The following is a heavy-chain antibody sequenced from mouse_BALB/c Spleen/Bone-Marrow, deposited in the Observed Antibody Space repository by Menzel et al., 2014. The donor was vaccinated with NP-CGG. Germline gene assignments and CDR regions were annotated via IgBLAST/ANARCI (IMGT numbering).Heavy chain of an antibody. CDR1: GFTFSSFG. D-gene: IGHD2-1*01. Sequence: VQLQQSGGGLVQPGGSRKLSCAASGFTFSSFGMHWVRQAPEKGLEWVAYISSGSSTIYYADTVKGRFTISGDNPKNTLFLQMTSLRSEDTAMYYCARGGNYAWFAYWGQGTLVTVSA. CDR2: ISSGSSTI. CDR3: ARGGNYAWFAY. V-gene: IGHV5-17*02. J-gene: IGHJ3*01.